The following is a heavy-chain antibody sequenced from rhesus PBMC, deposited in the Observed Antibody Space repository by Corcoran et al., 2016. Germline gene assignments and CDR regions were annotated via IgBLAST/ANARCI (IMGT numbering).Heavy chain of an antibody. CDR3: ARGGGLDV. D-gene: IGHD2-39*02. Sequence: QVQLQESGPGLVKPLETLSLTCAVSGGSISSNYWSWNRQPPGKDLEGIGFIYGSGRRTNYTHPLKSRVTLSVDASKNQFSLKLSSVTAADTAVYYCARGGGLDVWGRGVLVTVSS. CDR1: GGSISSNY. CDR2: IYGSGRRT. J-gene: IGHJ5-2*02. V-gene: IGHV4S11*01.